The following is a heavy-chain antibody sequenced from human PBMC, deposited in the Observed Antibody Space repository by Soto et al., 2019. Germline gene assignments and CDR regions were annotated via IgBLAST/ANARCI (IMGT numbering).Heavy chain of an antibody. CDR2: ISYDGSNK. J-gene: IGHJ4*02. CDR1: GFTFSSYA. CDR3: AGEPWNSDGHNDY. V-gene: IGHV3-30-3*01. Sequence: QVQLVESGGGVVQPGRSLRLSCAASGFTFSSYAMHWVRQAPGKGLEWVAVISYDGSNKYYADSVKGRFTISRDNSKNTLYLQMNSLRAEDTAVYYCAGEPWNSDGHNDYWGQGTLVTVSS. D-gene: IGHD5-18*01.